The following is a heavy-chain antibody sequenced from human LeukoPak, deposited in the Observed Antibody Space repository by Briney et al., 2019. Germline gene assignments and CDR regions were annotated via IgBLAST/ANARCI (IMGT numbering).Heavy chain of an antibody. CDR1: GFTFSSYA. CDR2: ISYDGSNK. V-gene: IGHV3-30-3*02. Sequence: GRSLRLSCAASGFTFSSYAMHWVRQAPGKGLEWVAVISYDGSNKYYADSVKGRFTISRDNSRNTLYLQMNSLRAEDTAVYYCAKHRGILVTPFDYWGQGTLVTVSS. J-gene: IGHJ4*02. CDR3: AKHRGILVTPFDY. D-gene: IGHD2-15*01.